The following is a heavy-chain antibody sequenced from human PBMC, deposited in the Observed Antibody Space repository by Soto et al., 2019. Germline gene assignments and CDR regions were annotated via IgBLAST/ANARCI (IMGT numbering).Heavy chain of an antibody. CDR2: IYYSGST. CDR3: ARAVLRYFDWLLSPGWFDP. CDR1: GGSISSGGYY. V-gene: IGHV4-31*03. Sequence: PSETLSLTCTVSGGSISSGGYYWSWIRQHPGKGLEWIGYIYYSGSTYYNPSLKSRVTISVDTSKNQFSLKLSSVTAADTAVYYCARAVLRYFDWLLSPGWFDPWGQGTLVTVSS. J-gene: IGHJ5*02. D-gene: IGHD3-9*01.